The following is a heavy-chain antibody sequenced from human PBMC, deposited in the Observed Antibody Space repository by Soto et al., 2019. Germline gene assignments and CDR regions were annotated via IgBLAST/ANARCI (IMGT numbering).Heavy chain of an antibody. CDR2: MNPNSGNT. Sequence: ASVKVSCKASGYTFTSYDINWVRQATGQGLEWMGWMNPNSGNTGYAQKFQGRVTMTRNTSISTAYMELSSLRSEDTAVYYCARGDRGALYYDFWSGYLSAFDIWGQGTMVTVSS. CDR1: GYTFTSYD. V-gene: IGHV1-8*01. CDR3: ARGDRGALYYDFWSGYLSAFDI. D-gene: IGHD3-3*01. J-gene: IGHJ3*02.